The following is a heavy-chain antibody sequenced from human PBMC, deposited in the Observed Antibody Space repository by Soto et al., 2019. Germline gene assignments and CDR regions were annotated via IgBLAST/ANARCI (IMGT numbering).Heavy chain of an antibody. CDR3: AREGYYDFWSGYYGYYYGMDV. J-gene: IGHJ6*02. CDR1: GYTFTSYG. D-gene: IGHD3-3*01. V-gene: IGHV1-18*01. Sequence: QVQLVQSGAEVKKPGASVKVSCKASGYTFTSYGISWVRQAPGQGLEWMGWISAYNGNTNYAQKLQGRVTMTTDTSTSTAYMELRSLRSDDTAVYYCAREGYYDFWSGYYGYYYGMDVWGQGTTVTVSS. CDR2: ISAYNGNT.